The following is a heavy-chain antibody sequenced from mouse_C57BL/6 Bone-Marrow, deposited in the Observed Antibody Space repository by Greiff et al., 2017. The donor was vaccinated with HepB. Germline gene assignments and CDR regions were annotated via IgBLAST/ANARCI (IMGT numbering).Heavy chain of an antibody. CDR3: AREIYYGNYDYAMDY. Sequence: EVKLQESGPELVKPGASVKISCKASGYSFTDYNMNWVKQSNGKSLEWIGVINPNYGTTSYNQKFKGKATLTVDQSSSTAYMQLNSLTSEDSAVYYCAREIYYGNYDYAMDYWGQGTSVTVSS. CDR2: INPNYGTT. D-gene: IGHD2-1*01. CDR1: GYSFTDYN. V-gene: IGHV1-39*01. J-gene: IGHJ4*01.